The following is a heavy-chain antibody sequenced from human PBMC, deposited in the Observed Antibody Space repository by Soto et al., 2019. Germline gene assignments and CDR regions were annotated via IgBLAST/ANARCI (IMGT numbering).Heavy chain of an antibody. CDR2: IYWDDSK. CDR3: AHAYGGRSLY. D-gene: IGHD1-26*01. CDR1: GFSLTTDRVG. V-gene: IGHV2-5*02. J-gene: IGHJ4*02. Sequence: QITLKESGPTLVKPTQTLTLTCTFSGFSLTTDRVGVGWIRQPPGEAMEWLAVIYWDDSKTYRPSLESRLTITKDTSINQVALTMTNMDSLDPATYYCAHAYGGRSLYWGQGTLVTVSS.